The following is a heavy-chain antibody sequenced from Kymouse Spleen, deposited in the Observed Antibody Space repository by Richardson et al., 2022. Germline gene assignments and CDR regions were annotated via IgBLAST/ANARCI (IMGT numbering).Heavy chain of an antibody. CDR2: IYSGGST. Sequence: EVQLVESGGGLIQPGGSLRLSCAASGFTVSSNYMSWVRQAPGKGLEWVSVIYSGGSTYYADSVKGRFTISRDNSKNTLYLQMNSLRAEDTAVYYCARTPMTTVTYEGDYWGQGTLVTVSS. J-gene: IGHJ4*02. V-gene: IGHV3-53*01. CDR1: GFTVSSNY. CDR3: ARTPMTTVTYEGDY. D-gene: IGHD4-11,IGHD4-11*01.